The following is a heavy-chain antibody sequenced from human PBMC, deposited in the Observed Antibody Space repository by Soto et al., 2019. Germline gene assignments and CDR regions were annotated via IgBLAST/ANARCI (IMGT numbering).Heavy chain of an antibody. J-gene: IGHJ6*03. CDR2: IYYGGST. Sequence: SETLSLTCTVSGCSLSSYHWSWIRQPPGKGLEWIGYIYYGGSTNYNPSLKSRTTMSADTSKNQFSLKLSSVTAADTAVYYCARVVSTFYYYYYMDVWGKGTTVT. D-gene: IGHD2-2*01. CDR3: ARVVSTFYYYYYMDV. V-gene: IGHV4-59*01. CDR1: GCSLSSYH.